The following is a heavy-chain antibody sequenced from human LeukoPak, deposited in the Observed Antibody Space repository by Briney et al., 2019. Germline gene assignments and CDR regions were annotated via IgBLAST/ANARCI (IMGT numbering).Heavy chain of an antibody. Sequence: SETLSLTCTVSGGSISSYYWSWIRQPPGKGLEWIGFIFYSGTTNYNPSLKSRVTISVDTSKNQFSLKLSSVTAADTAVYYCARGGWNRFDYWGQGTLVTVSS. D-gene: IGHD2/OR15-2a*01. V-gene: IGHV4-59*01. J-gene: IGHJ4*02. CDR3: ARGGWNRFDY. CDR2: IFYSGTT. CDR1: GGSISSYY.